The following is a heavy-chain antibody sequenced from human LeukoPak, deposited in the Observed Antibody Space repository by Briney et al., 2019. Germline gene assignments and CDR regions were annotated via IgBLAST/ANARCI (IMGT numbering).Heavy chain of an antibody. V-gene: IGHV4-61*02. CDR1: GGSIGSGSYY. D-gene: IGHD3-3*01. Sequence: SQTLSLTCTVSGGSIGSGSYYWNWIRQPAGKGLEWIGRIYTSGSTNYNPSLKSRVAMSADTSKNQFSLKLTSVTAADTAVYYCGREPAGVFLVDYWGQGILVIVSS. J-gene: IGHJ4*02. CDR3: GREPAGVFLVDY. CDR2: IYTSGST.